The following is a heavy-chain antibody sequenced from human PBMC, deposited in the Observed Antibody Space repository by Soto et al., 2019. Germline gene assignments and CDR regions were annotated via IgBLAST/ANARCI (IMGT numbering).Heavy chain of an antibody. J-gene: IGHJ4*02. CDR2: IIPILGIA. V-gene: IGHV1-69*02. D-gene: IGHD1-26*01. CDR3: ARGRVGEWELLV. Sequence: QVQLVQSGAEVKKPGSSVKVSCKASGGTFSSYTISWVRQAPGQGLEWMGRIIPILGIANYAQKFQGRVTITADKSTSTAYVELSSLRSEDTAVYYCARGRVGEWELLVWGQGTLVTVSS. CDR1: GGTFSSYT.